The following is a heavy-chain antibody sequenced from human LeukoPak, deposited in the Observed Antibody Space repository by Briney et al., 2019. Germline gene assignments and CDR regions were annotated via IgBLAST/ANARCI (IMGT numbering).Heavy chain of an antibody. CDR3: ASWGTGFDY. Sequence: SETPSLTCTVSGGSISSYYWSWIRQPPGKGLEWIGYIYTSGSTNYNPSLKSRVTISVDTSKNQFSLKLSSVTAADTAVYYCASWGTGFDYRGQGTLVTVSS. CDR2: IYTSGST. V-gene: IGHV4-4*09. D-gene: IGHD7-27*01. CDR1: GGSISSYY. J-gene: IGHJ4*02.